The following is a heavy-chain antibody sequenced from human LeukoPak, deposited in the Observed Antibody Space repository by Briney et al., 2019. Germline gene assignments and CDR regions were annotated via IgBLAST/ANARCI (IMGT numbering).Heavy chain of an antibody. CDR2: INHSGST. V-gene: IGHV4-34*01. J-gene: IGHJ4*02. CDR3: ATSGTNYNYAAY. CDR1: GGSFSGYY. D-gene: IGHD5-18*01. Sequence: SETLSLTCAVYGGSFSGYYWSWIRQPPGKGLEWIGEINHSGSTNYNPSLKSRVTISVETSKNQFSLKLSSVTAADTAVYYCATSGTNYNYAAYWGQGTLVTVSS.